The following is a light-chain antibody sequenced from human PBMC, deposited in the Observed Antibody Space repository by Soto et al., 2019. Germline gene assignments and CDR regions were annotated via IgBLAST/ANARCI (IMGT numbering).Light chain of an antibody. Sequence: QSALTQPASVSESPGQSITISCTGTSSDVGLYNLVSWYQQLPGKAPKLIIYEVNERPSGISDRFSGSKSGNTASLTISGLQDEDEADYYCCSYVGSSILMFGGGTKVTVL. CDR1: SSDVGLYNL. J-gene: IGLJ3*02. V-gene: IGLV2-23*02. CDR3: CSYVGSSILM. CDR2: EVN.